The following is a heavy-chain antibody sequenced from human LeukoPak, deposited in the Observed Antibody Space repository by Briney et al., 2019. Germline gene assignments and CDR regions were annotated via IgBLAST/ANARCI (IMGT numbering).Heavy chain of an antibody. Sequence: PGGSLRFSCAASGFTFDGYGMNWVRQAPGKGLEWVSSISSSSSYIYYADSVKGRFTISRDNAKNSLYLQMNSLRAEDTAVYYCAREGGLQLWGFGYWGQGTLVTVSS. CDR3: AREGGLQLWGFGY. V-gene: IGHV3-21*01. CDR2: ISSSSSYI. J-gene: IGHJ4*02. D-gene: IGHD5-18*01. CDR1: GFTFDGYG.